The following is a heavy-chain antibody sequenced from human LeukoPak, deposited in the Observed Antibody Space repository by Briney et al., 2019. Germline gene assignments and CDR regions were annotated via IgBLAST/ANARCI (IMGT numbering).Heavy chain of an antibody. CDR1: GYNFVSYY. CDR3: AREDVVLVDAVRYQYYGMDV. J-gene: IGHJ6*02. D-gene: IGHD2-8*01. Sequence: ASVKVSCKASGYNFVSYYMHWVRQAPGQGLEWMGIINPSGGSTSYAQKFQDRVTMTRDTSTSTVYMELSSLKSEDTAVYYCAREDVVLVDAVRYQYYGMDVWGQGTTVTVSS. CDR2: INPSGGST. V-gene: IGHV1-46*01.